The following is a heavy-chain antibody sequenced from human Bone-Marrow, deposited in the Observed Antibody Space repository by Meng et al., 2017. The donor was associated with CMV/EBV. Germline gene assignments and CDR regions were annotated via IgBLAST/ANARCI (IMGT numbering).Heavy chain of an antibody. CDR1: GGSISSYY. V-gene: IGHV4-59*01. J-gene: IGHJ4*02. CDR2: IYYSGST. CDR3: ARFDYTFFAYFDI. Sequence: SETLSLTCTVSGGSISSYYWSWIRQPPGKGLEWISYIYYSGSTNYNPSLKNRVTITVDTSKNQFSLKLMSVTAADAAVEYCARFDYTFFAYFDIWGQGTLVTVSS. D-gene: IGHD3-3*01.